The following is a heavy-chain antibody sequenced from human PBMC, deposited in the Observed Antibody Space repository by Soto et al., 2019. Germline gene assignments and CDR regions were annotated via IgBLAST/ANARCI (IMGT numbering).Heavy chain of an antibody. D-gene: IGHD6-19*01. J-gene: IGHJ4*02. Sequence: QVQLLQSGAEVKKPGASVKVSCKASGYTFSSYDINWVRQATGQGREWMGWLNPNSGDTGYAQKFQGRVTLTRNTSINTAYIELSSLTSDDTAVYYCATSGGGWYLYWGQGTLVTVSS. CDR3: ATSGGGWYLY. CDR1: GYTFSSYD. CDR2: LNPNSGDT. V-gene: IGHV1-8*01.